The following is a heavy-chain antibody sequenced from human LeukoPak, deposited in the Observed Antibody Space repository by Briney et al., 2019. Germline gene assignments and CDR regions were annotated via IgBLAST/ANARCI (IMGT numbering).Heavy chain of an antibody. CDR2: IIPILGIA. D-gene: IGHD1-26*01. V-gene: IGHV1-69*04. CDR3: ARAWSGSYYYFDY. Sequence: ASVKVSCKASGGTFSSYAISWVRQAPGQGLEWMGRIIPILGIANYAQKFQGRVTITADKSTSTAYMELSSLRSEDTAVYYCARAWSGSYYYFDYWGQGTLVTVSS. J-gene: IGHJ4*02. CDR1: GGTFSSYA.